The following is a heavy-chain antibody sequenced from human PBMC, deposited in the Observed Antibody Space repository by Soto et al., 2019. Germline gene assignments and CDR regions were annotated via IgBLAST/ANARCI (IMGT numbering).Heavy chain of an antibody. V-gene: IGHV4-30-4*01. CDR3: ARGGGVRTSHMVWFDP. J-gene: IGHJ5*02. Sequence: TSETLSLTCTVSGGCISSGDYYWSWIRQPPGKGLEWIGYIYYSGSTYYNPSLKSRVTISVDTSKNEFSLRLTSVTAADTAVYYCARGGGVRTSHMVWFDPWGQGTQVTVSS. CDR1: GGCISSGDYY. D-gene: IGHD3-16*01. CDR2: IYYSGST.